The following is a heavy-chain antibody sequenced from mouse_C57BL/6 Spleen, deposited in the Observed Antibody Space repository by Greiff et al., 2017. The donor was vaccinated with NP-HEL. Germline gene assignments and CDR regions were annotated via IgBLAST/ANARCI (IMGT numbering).Heavy chain of an antibody. CDR3: ARRRRGYAMDY. D-gene: IGHD2-12*01. CDR2: INPNNGGT. CDR1: GYTFTDYY. J-gene: IGHJ4*01. Sequence: EVQLQQSGPELVKPGASVKISCKASGYTFTDYYMNWVKQSHGKSLEWIGDINPNNGGTSYNQKFKGKATLTVDKSSSTAYMELRSLTSEDSAVYYCARRRRGYAMDYWGQGTSVTVSS. V-gene: IGHV1-26*01.